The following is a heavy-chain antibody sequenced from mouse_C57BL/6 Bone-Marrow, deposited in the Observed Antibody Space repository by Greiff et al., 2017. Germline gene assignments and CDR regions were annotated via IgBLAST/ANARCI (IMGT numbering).Heavy chain of an antibody. V-gene: IGHV1-26*01. CDR1: GYTFTDYY. Sequence: EVQLQQSGPELVKPGASVKISCKASGYTFTDYYMNWVKQSHGTSLEWIGDINPNTGGTSYNQKFKGKATLTVDKSSSTAYMELRSLTSEDSAVYFCARADYYGSCYALAYWGPVALVTVSA. CDR2: INPNTGGT. D-gene: IGHD1-1*01. J-gene: IGHJ3*01. CDR3: ARADYYGSCYALAY.